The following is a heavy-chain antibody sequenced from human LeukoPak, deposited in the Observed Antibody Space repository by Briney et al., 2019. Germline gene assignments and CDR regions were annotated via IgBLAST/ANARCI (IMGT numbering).Heavy chain of an antibody. J-gene: IGHJ4*02. V-gene: IGHV3-53*01. CDR1: GFTASSNH. D-gene: IGHD1-26*01. Sequence: GGSLRLSCAVSGFTASSNHMSWVRQAPGKGLEWVSVFYSGGDTHYADSVKGRFTISRDNSKNTLYLQTNSLRAEDTAVYYCARVRGSYQEFDYWGQGTLVTVSS. CDR3: ARVRGSYQEFDY. CDR2: FYSGGDT.